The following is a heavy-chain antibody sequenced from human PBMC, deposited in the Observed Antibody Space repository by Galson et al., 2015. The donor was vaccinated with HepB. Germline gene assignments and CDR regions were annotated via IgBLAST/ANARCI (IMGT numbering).Heavy chain of an antibody. J-gene: IGHJ4*02. V-gene: IGHV4-34*01. CDR2: INHSGSA. CDR1: GGSFSGNY. CDR3: ARRRWDSFAYGPFDF. Sequence: ETLSLTCVVYGGSFSGNYWSWIRQPPGKGLEWIGEINHSGSANHNPSLKSRVTMSVDTSKNQFSLKVSSVTAADTAVYYCARRRWDSFAYGPFDFWGQGSLVTVSS. D-gene: IGHD5-18*01.